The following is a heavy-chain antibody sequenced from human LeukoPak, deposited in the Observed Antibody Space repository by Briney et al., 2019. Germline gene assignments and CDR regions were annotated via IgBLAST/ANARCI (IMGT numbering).Heavy chain of an antibody. CDR1: GFTFSNYA. CDR3: ARPLMPGGYFDL. D-gene: IGHD2-15*01. V-gene: IGHV3-23*01. Sequence: PGGSLRLSCAASGFTFSNYAMSWVRQTPGKGLECVSVVTGSGGDTYYTGSVNGRFTISRDNSKNTLYLQMNSLRAEDTAVYYCARPLMPGGYFDLWGRGTLVTVSA. J-gene: IGHJ2*01. CDR2: VTGSGGDT.